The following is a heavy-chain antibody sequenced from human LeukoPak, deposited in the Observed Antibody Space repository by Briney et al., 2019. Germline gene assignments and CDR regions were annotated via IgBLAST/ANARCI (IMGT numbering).Heavy chain of an antibody. Sequence: PGGSLRLSCGVSGITLSNYGMSWVRQAPGKGLEWVAGLRGSAGGTNYADSVKGRFTISRDNSKNTLFLQMDRLRAEDTAVYFCAKRGVVVRVFLVGFHKEAYYFDSWGQGAQVTVSS. V-gene: IGHV3-23*01. CDR3: AKRGVVVRVFLVGFHKEAYYFDS. D-gene: IGHD3-16*02. CDR2: LRGSAGGT. CDR1: GITLSNYG. J-gene: IGHJ4*02.